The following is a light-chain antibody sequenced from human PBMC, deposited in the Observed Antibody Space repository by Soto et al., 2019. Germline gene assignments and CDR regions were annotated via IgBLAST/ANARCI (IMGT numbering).Light chain of an antibody. Sequence: QSALTQPASVSGSPGQSITISCTGTSSDVGGYDYVSWYQQHPGKAPKLMINDVSNRPSGVSDRFSGSKSGNMASLTISGLQAEDEADYYCSSYTTNSTPVVFGGGTKLTVL. J-gene: IGLJ2*01. CDR1: SSDVGGYDY. V-gene: IGLV2-14*03. CDR2: DVS. CDR3: SSYTTNSTPVV.